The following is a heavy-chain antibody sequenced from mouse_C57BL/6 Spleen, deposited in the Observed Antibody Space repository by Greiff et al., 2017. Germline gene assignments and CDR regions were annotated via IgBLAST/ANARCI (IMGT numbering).Heavy chain of an antibody. CDR2: IWRGGST. Sequence: QVQLQQSGPGLVQPSQSLSITCTVSGFSLTSYGVHWVRQSPGKGLEWLGVIWRGGSTDYNAAFMSRLSITKDNSKSQVFFKMNSLQADDTAIYYCAKDGYYGSSPYAMDYWGQGTSVTGAS. CDR1: GFSLTSYG. J-gene: IGHJ4*01. V-gene: IGHV2-5*01. CDR3: AKDGYYGSSPYAMDY. D-gene: IGHD1-1*01.